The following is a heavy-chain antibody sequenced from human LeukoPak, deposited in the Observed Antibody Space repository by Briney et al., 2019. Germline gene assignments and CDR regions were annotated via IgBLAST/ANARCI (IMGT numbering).Heavy chain of an antibody. J-gene: IGHJ4*02. V-gene: IGHV3-7*04. CDR1: GFTFSSYR. CDR2: IKQDGSET. CDR3: ARIRAISSAGDY. Sequence: GGSLRLSCAASGFTFSSYRMTWVRQAPGKGLEWVANIKQDGSETYYVDSVKGRFTISRDNAKNSLYLQMNSLRAEDTAVYYCARIRAISSAGDYWGQGTLVTVSS. D-gene: IGHD6-13*01.